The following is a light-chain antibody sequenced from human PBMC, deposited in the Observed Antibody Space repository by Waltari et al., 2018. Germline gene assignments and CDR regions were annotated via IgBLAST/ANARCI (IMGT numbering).Light chain of an antibody. CDR3: SSYTSVNTR. V-gene: IGLV2-14*03. Sequence: QSALTQPASMSGYPGPSITISCTATSSDLAGFNFVSWYQQYPGKSPKLIIYDVANRPSGVSHRFSGSRSGNTASLTISGLQAEDEADYYCSSYTSVNTRFGGGTKLTVL. J-gene: IGLJ2*01. CDR1: SSDLAGFNF. CDR2: DVA.